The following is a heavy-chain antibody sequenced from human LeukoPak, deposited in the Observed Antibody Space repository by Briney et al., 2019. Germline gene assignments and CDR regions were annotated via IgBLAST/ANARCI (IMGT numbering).Heavy chain of an antibody. CDR3: ARDSSGWSWYYGMDV. CDR2: IYYSGST. D-gene: IGHD6-19*01. Sequence: SETLSLTCTVSGGSISSYYWSWIRQPPGKGLEWIGYIYYSGSTNYNPSLKSRVTISVDTSKNQFSLKLSSVTAADTAVYYCARDSSGWSWYYGMDVWGQGTMVTVSS. J-gene: IGHJ6*02. CDR1: GGSISSYY. V-gene: IGHV4-59*01.